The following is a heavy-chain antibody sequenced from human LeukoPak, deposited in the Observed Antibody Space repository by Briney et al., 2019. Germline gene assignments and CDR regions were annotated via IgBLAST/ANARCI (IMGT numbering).Heavy chain of an antibody. CDR2: IIPIFGTA. V-gene: IGHV1-69*13. D-gene: IGHD5-18*01. CDR3: ATRGYSYGYYFDY. J-gene: IGHJ4*02. Sequence: SVKVSCKASGGTFSSYAISWVRQASGQGLEWMGGIIPIFGTANYAQKFQGRVTITADESTSTAYMELSSLRSEDTAVYYCATRGYSYGYYFDYWGQGTLVTVSS. CDR1: GGTFSSYA.